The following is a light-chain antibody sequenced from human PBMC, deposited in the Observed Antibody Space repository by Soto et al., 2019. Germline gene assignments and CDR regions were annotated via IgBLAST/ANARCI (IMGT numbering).Light chain of an antibody. CDR3: NSYTSNNTYV. Sequence: QSVLTQPASVSGSPGQAITISCSGTSSDVGAFNYVSWYQQHPGKAPKLTIYDVSNRPSGVSNRFSGSKSGNTASLTISGLRAEDEADYYCNSYTSNNTYVFGTGTKVTVL. J-gene: IGLJ1*01. CDR1: SSDVGAFNY. V-gene: IGLV2-14*03. CDR2: DVS.